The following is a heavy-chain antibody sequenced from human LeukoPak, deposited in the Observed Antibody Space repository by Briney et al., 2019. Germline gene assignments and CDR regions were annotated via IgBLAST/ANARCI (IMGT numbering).Heavy chain of an antibody. CDR2: INPNSGGT. CDR1: GYTFTGYY. J-gene: IGHJ4*02. D-gene: IGHD2-15*01. V-gene: IGHV1-2*02. Sequence: ASVKVSCKASGYTFTGYYMDWVRQAPGQGLEWMGWINPNSGGTNYAQKFQGRVTMTRDTSISTAYMELSRLRSDDTAVYYCHQPGGGYCSGGSCYDMDYWGQGTLVTVSS. CDR3: HQPGGGYCSGGSCYDMDY.